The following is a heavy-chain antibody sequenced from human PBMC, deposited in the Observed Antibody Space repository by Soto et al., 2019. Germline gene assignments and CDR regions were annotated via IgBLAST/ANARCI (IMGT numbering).Heavy chain of an antibody. CDR1: GGSISSYY. D-gene: IGHD3-22*01. V-gene: IGHV4-59*01. Sequence: SETLSLTCTVSGGSISSYYWSWIRQPPGKGLEWIGYIYYSGSTNYNPSLKSRVTISVDTSKNQFSLKLSSVTAADTAVYYCARDHYDYYDSSGYYYAHGFDPWGQGTLVTVSS. J-gene: IGHJ5*02. CDR3: ARDHYDYYDSSGYYYAHGFDP. CDR2: IYYSGST.